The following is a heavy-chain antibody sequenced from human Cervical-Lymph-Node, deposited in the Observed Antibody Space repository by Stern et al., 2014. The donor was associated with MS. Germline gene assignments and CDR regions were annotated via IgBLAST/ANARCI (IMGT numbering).Heavy chain of an antibody. CDR1: GFTFSSYG. CDR2: IWYDGSNK. D-gene: IGHD3-16*01. Sequence: QVQLVQSGGGVVQPGRSLRLSCAAPGFTFSSYGMHWVRQAPGKGLEWVAVIWYDGSNKYYADSVKGRFTISRDNSKNTLYLQMNSLRAEDTAVYYCATYPLYVGATGSAFDIWGQGTMVTVSS. V-gene: IGHV3-33*01. CDR3: ATYPLYVGATGSAFDI. J-gene: IGHJ3*02.